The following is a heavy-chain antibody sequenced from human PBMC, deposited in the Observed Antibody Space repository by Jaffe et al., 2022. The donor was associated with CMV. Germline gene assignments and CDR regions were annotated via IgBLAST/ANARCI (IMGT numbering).Heavy chain of an antibody. CDR1: GGSFSGYY. J-gene: IGHJ3*02. Sequence: QVQLQQWGAGLLKPSETLSLTCAVYGGSFSGYYWSWIRQPPGKGLEWIGEINHSGSTNYNPSLKSRVTISVDTSKNQFSLKLSSVTAADTAVYYCARGRRGGSRAFDIWGQGTMVTVSS. V-gene: IGHV4-34*01. D-gene: IGHD3-16*01. CDR3: ARGRRGGSRAFDI. CDR2: INHSGST.